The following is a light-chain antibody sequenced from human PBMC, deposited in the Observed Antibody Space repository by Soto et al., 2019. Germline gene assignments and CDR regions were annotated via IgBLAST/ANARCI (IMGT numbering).Light chain of an antibody. Sequence: SYELTQPPSVSVAPGETARITCGGNNIGRKSVHWYQQKQGQAPVLVIYYDSDRPSGIPERFSGSNSGNTATLTITRVEAGDEDDYYCQVWDSNSDRSVFGGGTKPPS. V-gene: IGLV3-21*01. CDR1: NIGRKS. CDR3: QVWDSNSDRSV. J-gene: IGLJ2*01. CDR2: YDS.